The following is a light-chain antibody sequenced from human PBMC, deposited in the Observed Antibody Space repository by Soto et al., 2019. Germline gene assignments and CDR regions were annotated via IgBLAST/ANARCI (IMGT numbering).Light chain of an antibody. Sequence: IVLTQSPGTLSLSPGERATLSCRAGQSVSSNYLAWYQQKPGQAPRLLIYAASSRATGIPDRFSGSGSGTDFTLTISSLEPEDFGVYYCLHRMNWPLTFGQGTRLEIK. CDR3: LHRMNWPLT. V-gene: IGKV3D-20*02. CDR1: QSVSSNY. CDR2: AAS. J-gene: IGKJ5*01.